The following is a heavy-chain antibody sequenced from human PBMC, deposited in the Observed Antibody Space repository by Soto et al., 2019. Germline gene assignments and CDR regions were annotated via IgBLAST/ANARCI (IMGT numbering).Heavy chain of an antibody. CDR2: IIPICGTA. Sequence: QVQLVQSGAEVKKPGSSVKVSCKASGGTFSSYAISWVRQAPGQGREWMGGIIPICGTANYAQKFQGRVTITADESTSTAYMELSSLRSEDTAVYYCARDSIYGDYVPDEYWGQGTLVTVSS. CDR1: GGTFSSYA. CDR3: ARDSIYGDYVPDEY. D-gene: IGHD4-17*01. V-gene: IGHV1-69*01. J-gene: IGHJ4*02.